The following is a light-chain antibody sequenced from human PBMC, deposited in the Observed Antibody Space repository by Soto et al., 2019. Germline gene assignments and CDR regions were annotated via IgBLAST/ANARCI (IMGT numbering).Light chain of an antibody. V-gene: IGKV3-11*01. CDR3: QQRSNWPPFT. CDR2: DAS. J-gene: IGKJ2*01. CDR1: QNIDIY. Sequence: EIVLTQSPATLSLSPGERATLSCRASQNIDIYLAWFQQKPGQAPRLLIYDASNRATGIPARFSGSGSGTDFTLTISSLEPEDFAVYYCQQRSNWPPFTFGQGTKLEIK.